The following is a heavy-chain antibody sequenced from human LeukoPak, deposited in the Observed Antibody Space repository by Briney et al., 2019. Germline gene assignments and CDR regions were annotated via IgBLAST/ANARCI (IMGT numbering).Heavy chain of an antibody. J-gene: IGHJ4*02. CDR1: GFVFGDYG. Sequence: GGSLRLSCAASGFVFGDYGMHWVREAPGKGLEWVTMVRNDGSDKYYADSVKGRFTISRDNTKNTLYLQMNSLRPEDTAVYYCAKHYYGSGSQKYYFDYWGQGTLVTVSS. CDR3: AKHYYGSGSQKYYFDY. D-gene: IGHD3-10*01. V-gene: IGHV3-30*02. CDR2: VRNDGSDK.